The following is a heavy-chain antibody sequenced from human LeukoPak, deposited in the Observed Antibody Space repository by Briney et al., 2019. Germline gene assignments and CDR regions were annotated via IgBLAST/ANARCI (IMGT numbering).Heavy chain of an antibody. J-gene: IGHJ4*02. D-gene: IGHD6-19*01. CDR3: AKSSQQLYSSGWSTFDY. CDR1: GFTFDDYA. Sequence: PGGSLRLSCAASGFTFDDYAMHWVRQAPGKGLEWVSGISWNSGSIGYADSVKGRFTISRDNAKNSLYLQMNSLRAEDTALYYCAKSSQQLYSSGWSTFDYWGQGTLVTVSS. V-gene: IGHV3-9*01. CDR2: ISWNSGSI.